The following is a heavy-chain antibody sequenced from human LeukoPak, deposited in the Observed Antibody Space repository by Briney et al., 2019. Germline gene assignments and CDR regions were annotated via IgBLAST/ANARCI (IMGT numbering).Heavy chain of an antibody. CDR2: ISNSGLTI. Sequence: PGGSLRLSCAASRFTFSSYEMNWVRQAPGKGLEWVSYISNSGLTIYYADSVKGRFTISRDNAKNSLYLQMNSLRADDTAVYYCARDPRTNDYGPYFDYWGQGTLVTVSS. CDR3: ARDPRTNDYGPYFDY. D-gene: IGHD4-17*01. CDR1: RFTFSSYE. J-gene: IGHJ4*02. V-gene: IGHV3-48*03.